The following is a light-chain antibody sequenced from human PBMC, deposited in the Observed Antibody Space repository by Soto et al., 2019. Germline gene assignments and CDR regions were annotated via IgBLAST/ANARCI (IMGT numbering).Light chain of an antibody. V-gene: IGLV2-23*02. J-gene: IGLJ3*02. CDR1: SSDVGIYNY. CDR2: EVT. CDR3: SSYVGRSIWV. Sequence: QSALTQPASVSGSPGQSIAISCTGSSSDVGIYNYVSWYQQHPGKVPKLIIYEVTNRPSGVSNRFSGSTSGNAASLTISGLQPEDEAHYYCSSYVGRSIWVFGGGTKVTVL.